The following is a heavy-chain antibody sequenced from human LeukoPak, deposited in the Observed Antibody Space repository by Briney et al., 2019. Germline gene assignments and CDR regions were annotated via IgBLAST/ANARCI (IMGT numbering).Heavy chain of an antibody. CDR3: ARQGSSGTFDY. V-gene: IGHV4-34*01. CDR1: GGSISSYY. CDR2: INHSGST. D-gene: IGHD6-19*01. Sequence: SETLSLTCTVSGGSISSYYWSWIRQPPGKGLEWIGEINHSGSTNYNPSLKSRVTISVDTSKNQFSLKLSSVTAADTAVYYCARQGSSGTFDYWGQGTLVTVSS. J-gene: IGHJ4*02.